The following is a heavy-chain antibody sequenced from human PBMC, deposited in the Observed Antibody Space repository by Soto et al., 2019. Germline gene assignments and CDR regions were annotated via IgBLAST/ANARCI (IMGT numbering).Heavy chain of an antibody. V-gene: IGHV3-30*18. CDR1: GFTFSSYG. CDR2: ISYDGRNK. D-gene: IGHD6-19*01. Sequence: GGSLRLSCAASGFTFSSYGMHWVRQAPGKGLEWVAVISYDGRNKYYADAVKGRFTISRDNSKNTLYLQMSSLRAEDTAVYYCVKDGSSGWPYFYDMDVWGQGTKVTVSS. J-gene: IGHJ6*02. CDR3: VKDGSSGWPYFYDMDV.